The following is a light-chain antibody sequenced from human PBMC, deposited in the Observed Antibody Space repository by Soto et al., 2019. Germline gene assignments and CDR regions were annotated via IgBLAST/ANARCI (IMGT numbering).Light chain of an antibody. Sequence: QSVLTQPPSVSGSPGQSVTISCTGTRSDVGSYNRVSWYQQPPGTAPKLMIYEVSNRPSGVPDRFSGSKSGNTASLTISGLQAEDEADYYCSSYTSSSTYVFGTGTQLTVL. CDR2: EVS. J-gene: IGLJ1*01. V-gene: IGLV2-18*02. CDR3: SSYTSSSTYV. CDR1: RSDVGSYNR.